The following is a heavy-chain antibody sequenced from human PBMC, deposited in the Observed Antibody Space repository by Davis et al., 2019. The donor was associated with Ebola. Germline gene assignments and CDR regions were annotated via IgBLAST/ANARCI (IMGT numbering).Heavy chain of an antibody. CDR3: ARGGGALAGSQYYFFGMDV. CDR2: FYYTGTT. D-gene: IGHD6-19*01. V-gene: IGHV4-39*01. J-gene: IGHJ6*04. Sequence: MPSETLSLTCTASGGSIGSPNYYWVWIRQSPGKGLEWIGAFYYTGTTFYNPSLESRVTISVDTSKNHFSLKLKSVTATDTATYYCARGGGALAGSQYYFFGMDVWGTGTTVTVS. CDR1: GGSIGSPNYY.